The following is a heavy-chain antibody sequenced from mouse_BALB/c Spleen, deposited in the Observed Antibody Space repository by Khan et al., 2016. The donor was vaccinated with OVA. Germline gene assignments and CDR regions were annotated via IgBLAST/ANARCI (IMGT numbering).Heavy chain of an antibody. CDR3: ARNYDYDEVLTY. D-gene: IGHD2-4*01. CDR2: IWSGGST. J-gene: IGHJ3*01. Sequence: VELVESGPGLVQPSQSLSITCTVSGFSLTNYGVHWVRQSPGKGLEWLGLIWSGGSTDYNAAFISRLSISKDNSKSQVFFKMNSLQANDTAIYYWARNYDYDEVLTYWGQGTLVTVSA. CDR1: GFSLTNYG. V-gene: IGHV2-2*02.